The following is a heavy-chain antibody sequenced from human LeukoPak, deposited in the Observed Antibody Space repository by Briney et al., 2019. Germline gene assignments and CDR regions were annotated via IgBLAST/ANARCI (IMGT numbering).Heavy chain of an antibody. D-gene: IGHD2-2*01. CDR1: GFTFSSYG. CDR3: AREKEGYCSRTSCYLDYYYYYMDV. Sequence: PGGSLRLSCAASGFTFSSYGMHWVRQAPGKGLEWVALIRYDGSNKYYADSVKGRFTISRDNAKNSLYLQMNSLRAEDTAVYYCAREKEGYCSRTSCYLDYYYYYMDVWGKGTTVTISS. CDR2: IRYDGSNK. V-gene: IGHV3-30*02. J-gene: IGHJ6*03.